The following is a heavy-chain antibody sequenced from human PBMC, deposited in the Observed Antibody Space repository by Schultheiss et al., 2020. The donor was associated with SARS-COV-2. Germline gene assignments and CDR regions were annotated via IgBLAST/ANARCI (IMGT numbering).Heavy chain of an antibody. D-gene: IGHD2-15*01. CDR1: GGSFSGYY. Sequence: SQTLSLTCAVYGGSFSGYYWNWIRQPPGKGLEWIGEINHSGSTNYNPSLKSRVTISVDTSKNQFSLKLSSVTAADTAVYYCARDGGGSQNYYYYGMDVWGQGTTVTVSS. V-gene: IGHV4-34*01. CDR2: INHSGST. CDR3: ARDGGGSQNYYYYGMDV. J-gene: IGHJ6*02.